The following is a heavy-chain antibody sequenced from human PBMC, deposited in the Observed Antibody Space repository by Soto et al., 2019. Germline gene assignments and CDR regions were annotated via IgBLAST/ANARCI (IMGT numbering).Heavy chain of an antibody. Sequence: EVQLVESGGGLVQPGGSLRLSCAASGFTFSSYSMNWVRQAPGKGLEWVSYISSSSSTISYADSVKGRFTSSRDNAKNSLYLQMNSLRAEDTAVYYCARDGQGGGVVNWFDPWGQGTLVTVSS. CDR3: ARDGQGGGVVNWFDP. J-gene: IGHJ5*02. CDR1: GFTFSSYS. D-gene: IGHD3-16*01. V-gene: IGHV3-48*01. CDR2: ISSSSSTI.